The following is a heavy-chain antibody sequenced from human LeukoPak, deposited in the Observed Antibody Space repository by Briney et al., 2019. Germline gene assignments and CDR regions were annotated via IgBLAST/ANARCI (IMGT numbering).Heavy chain of an antibody. D-gene: IGHD6-19*01. Sequence: PSQTLSHTCTVSGGSISSSSYYWGWIRPPPGKGLEWVGSIYYSGGTYYNPSLKSRVTIYVDTSKNQSSLKLSSVTAADTAVYYCWVAVAGTGYYYYGMDVWGQGTTVTVSS. CDR2: IYYSGGT. CDR1: GGSISSSSYY. J-gene: IGHJ6*02. V-gene: IGHV4-39*01. CDR3: WVAVAGTGYYYYGMDV.